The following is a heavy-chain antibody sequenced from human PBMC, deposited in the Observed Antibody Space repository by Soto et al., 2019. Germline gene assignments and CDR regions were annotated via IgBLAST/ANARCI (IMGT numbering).Heavy chain of an antibody. J-gene: IGHJ3*02. CDR3: ATERAVARHDAFDI. D-gene: IGHD6-19*01. CDR1: GFTFSSYG. Sequence: GGSLRLSCAASGFTFSSYGMHWVRQAPGKGLEWVAVISYDGSNKYYADSVKGRFTISRDNSKNTLYLQMNSLRAEDTAVYYCATERAVARHDAFDIWGQGTTVTVSS. CDR2: ISYDGSNK. V-gene: IGHV3-30*03.